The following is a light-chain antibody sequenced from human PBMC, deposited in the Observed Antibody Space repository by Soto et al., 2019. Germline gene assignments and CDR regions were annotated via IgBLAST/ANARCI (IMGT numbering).Light chain of an antibody. CDR3: QRYNTFSRT. Sequence: DIQMTQSPSTLSASLGDRVTITCRASQSISSWLAWYQQKPGEAPKLLIYQASSLESGVPSRFSGSGSGTEFTLTISSLQPDDFATYYCQRYNTFSRTFGQGTMVEIK. J-gene: IGKJ1*01. CDR2: QAS. V-gene: IGKV1-5*03. CDR1: QSISSW.